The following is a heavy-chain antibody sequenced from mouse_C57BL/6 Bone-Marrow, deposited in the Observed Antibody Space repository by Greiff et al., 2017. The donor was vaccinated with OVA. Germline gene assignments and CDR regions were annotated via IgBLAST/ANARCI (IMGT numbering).Heavy chain of an antibody. D-gene: IGHD2-4*01. Sequence: QVHVKQSGPELVKPGASVKISCKASGYAFSSSWMNWVKQRPGKGLEWIGRIYPGDGDTNYNGKFKGKATLTADKSSSTAYMQLSSLTSEDSAVYFCAREDDYDWYFDVWGTGTTVTVSS. CDR1: GYAFSSSW. V-gene: IGHV1-82*01. CDR3: AREDDYDWYFDV. CDR2: IYPGDGDT. J-gene: IGHJ1*03.